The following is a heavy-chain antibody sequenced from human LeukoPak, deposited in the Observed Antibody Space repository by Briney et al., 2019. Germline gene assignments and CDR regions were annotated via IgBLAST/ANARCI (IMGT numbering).Heavy chain of an antibody. Sequence: SETLSLTCTVSGGSISSHYWGWIRQPPGKGLEWIGYIYYSGSTNYNPSLKSRVTISVDTSKNQFSLKLSSVTAADTAVYYCARGVYYDFWSGYHFYYYYMDVWGKGTTVTVSS. J-gene: IGHJ6*03. CDR3: ARGVYYDFWSGYHFYYYYMDV. CDR2: IYYSGST. D-gene: IGHD3-3*01. CDR1: GGSISSHY. V-gene: IGHV4-59*11.